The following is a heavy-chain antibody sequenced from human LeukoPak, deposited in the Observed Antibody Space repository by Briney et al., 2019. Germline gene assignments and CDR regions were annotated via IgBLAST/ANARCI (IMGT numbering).Heavy chain of an antibody. V-gene: IGHV1-18*01. D-gene: IGHD6-13*01. CDR2: ISAYNGNT. CDR1: GYTFTSYG. Sequence: ASVKLSCKASGYTFTSYGISWVRQAPGQGLEWMGWISAYNGNTNYAQKLQGRVTMTRNTSISTAYMELSSLRSEDTAVYYCARELSSSWPAAQHWGQGTLVTVSS. CDR3: ARELSSSWPAAQH. J-gene: IGHJ1*01.